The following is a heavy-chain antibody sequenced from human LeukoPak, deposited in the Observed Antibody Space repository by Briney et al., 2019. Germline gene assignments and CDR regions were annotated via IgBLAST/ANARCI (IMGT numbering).Heavy chain of an antibody. J-gene: IGHJ4*02. D-gene: IGHD3-16*01. CDR3: ARRLTRFVFDY. V-gene: IGHV4-59*05. Sequence: SETLSLTCTVSGGSISSYYWSWIRQPPGKGLEWIGSIYYSGSTYYNPSLKSRVTISVDTSKNQFSLKLSPVTAADTAVYYCARRLTRFVFDYWGQGTLVTVSS. CDR2: IYYSGST. CDR1: GGSISSYY.